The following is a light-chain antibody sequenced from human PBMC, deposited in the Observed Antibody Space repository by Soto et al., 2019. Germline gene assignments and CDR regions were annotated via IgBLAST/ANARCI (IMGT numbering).Light chain of an antibody. CDR1: QSVSSN. CDR3: QQYNNWPRT. J-gene: IGKJ1*01. CDR2: GAS. V-gene: IGKV3-15*01. Sequence: EIVMTQSPATLSVSPGERATLSCRASQSVSSNLAWYRPKPGQAPRLLIYGASTRGTGIPARFSGSGSGTEFTLTISSLQSEDFAVYYCQQYNNWPRTFGQGTKVEIK.